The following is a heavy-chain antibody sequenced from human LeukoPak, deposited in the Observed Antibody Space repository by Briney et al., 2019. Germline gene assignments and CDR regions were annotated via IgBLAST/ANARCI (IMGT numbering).Heavy chain of an antibody. D-gene: IGHD2-2*01. CDR3: AKNKGVPAALPFDP. CDR2: ISGSGVST. J-gene: IGHJ5*02. Sequence: GGSLRLSCAASGFTFSNYAMSWARQAPGKGLEWVSTISGSGVSTYYADSVTGRFTISRDNSKNTLYLQMNSLRAEDTAVYYCAKNKGVPAALPFDPWGQGTLVTVSS. CDR1: GFTFSNYA. V-gene: IGHV3-23*01.